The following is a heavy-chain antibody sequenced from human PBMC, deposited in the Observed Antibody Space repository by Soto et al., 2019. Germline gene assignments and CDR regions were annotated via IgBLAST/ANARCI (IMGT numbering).Heavy chain of an antibody. CDR3: TKSSGGSSSVGMDY. Sequence: XGSLRLSCAVSGFIFKNYALNWVRQAPGKGLEWVASITRDGYNKYYADSVKGRFTISRDNSKNTLSLQMTALRVEDSSVYYCTKSSGGSSSVGMDYWGPGSLVTVSS. J-gene: IGHJ4*02. D-gene: IGHD6-6*01. V-gene: IGHV3-30*04. CDR2: ITRDGYNK. CDR1: GFIFKNYA.